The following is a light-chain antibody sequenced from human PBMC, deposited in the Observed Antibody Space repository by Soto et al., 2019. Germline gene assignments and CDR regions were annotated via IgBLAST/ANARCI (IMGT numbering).Light chain of an antibody. CDR1: QSVSSN. CDR2: GAS. CDR3: QQYNSWPPYT. J-gene: IGKJ2*01. V-gene: IGKV3-15*01. Sequence: EIVMTQSPATLSVSPGERATLSCRASQSVSSNLAWYQQTPGQAPRLLIYGASTRATGIPARFSGSGSGTDFTLTIISLQSEDLVVYSCQQYNSWPPYTFGQGTKLEIK.